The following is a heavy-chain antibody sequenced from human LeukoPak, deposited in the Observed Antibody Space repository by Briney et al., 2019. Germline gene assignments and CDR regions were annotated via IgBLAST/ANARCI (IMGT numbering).Heavy chain of an antibody. CDR3: AREDTTGTTRNAFDI. V-gene: IGHV4-59*12. D-gene: IGHD1-1*01. CDR1: GGSISSYY. J-gene: IGHJ3*02. CDR2: IYYSGST. Sequence: SETLSLTCTVSGGSISSYYWSWIRQPPGKGLEWIGYIYYSGSTNYNPSLKSRVTISVDTSKNQFSLKLSSVTAADTAVYYCAREDTTGTTRNAFDIWGQGTMVTVSS.